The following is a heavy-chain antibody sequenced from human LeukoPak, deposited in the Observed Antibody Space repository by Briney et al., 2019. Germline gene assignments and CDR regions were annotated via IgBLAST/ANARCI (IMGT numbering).Heavy chain of an antibody. V-gene: IGHV4-39*01. CDR1: GGSISSSGYY. CDR2: IYYSGST. CDR3: ARHEYSGSYYGLSWFDH. Sequence: PSETLSLTCTVSGGSISSSGYYWGWIRQPPGKGLEWIASIYYSGSTYYNPSLKSRVTISVDTSKNQLSLKLSSLTAADTAVYCARHEYSGSYYGLSWFDHWGQGTLVTVSS. D-gene: IGHD1-26*01. J-gene: IGHJ5*02.